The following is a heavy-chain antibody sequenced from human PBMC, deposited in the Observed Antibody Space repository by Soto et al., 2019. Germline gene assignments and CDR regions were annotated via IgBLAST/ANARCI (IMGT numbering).Heavy chain of an antibody. CDR1: GFTFSSYS. CDR2: ISSSSSYI. V-gene: IGHV3-21*01. D-gene: IGHD4-17*01. J-gene: IGHJ6*02. CDR3: ARDDYGDYYEAYYYYGMDV. Sequence: EVQLVESGGGLVKPGGSLRLSCAASGFTFSSYSMNWVRQAPGKGLEWVSSISSSSSYIYYADSVKGRFTISRDNAKNSLYLQMNSLRAEDTAVYYCARDDYGDYYEAYYYYGMDVWGQGTTVTVSS.